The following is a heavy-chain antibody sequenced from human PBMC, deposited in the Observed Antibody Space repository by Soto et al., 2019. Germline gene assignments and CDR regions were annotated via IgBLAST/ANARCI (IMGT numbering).Heavy chain of an antibody. J-gene: IGHJ6*02. CDR2: ISGSGGST. V-gene: IGHV3-23*01. Sequence: PGGSLRLSCAASGFTFSSYAMSWVRQAPGKGLEWVSAISGSGGSTYYADSVKGRFTISRDNSKDTLYLQMNSLRAEDTAVYYCANRYFDWLLPGYYYGMDVWGQGTTVTVSS. CDR3: ANRYFDWLLPGYYYGMDV. D-gene: IGHD3-9*01. CDR1: GFTFSSYA.